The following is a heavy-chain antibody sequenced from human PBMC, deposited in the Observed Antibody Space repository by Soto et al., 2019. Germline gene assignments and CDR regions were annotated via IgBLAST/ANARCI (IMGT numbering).Heavy chain of an antibody. D-gene: IGHD4-17*01. CDR2: IYYSGGT. V-gene: IGHV4-31*03. CDR3: ARDRGYGDDVLGYGMDV. J-gene: IGHJ6*02. Sequence: QVQLQESGPGLVKPSQTLSLTCTVSGGSISSGGYYWSWIRQHPGKGLEWIGYIYYSGGTYYNPSHKSRVTISVDPSKNQFSLKLSSVTAADTAVYYCARDRGYGDDVLGYGMDVWGQGTTVTVSS. CDR1: GGSISSGGYY.